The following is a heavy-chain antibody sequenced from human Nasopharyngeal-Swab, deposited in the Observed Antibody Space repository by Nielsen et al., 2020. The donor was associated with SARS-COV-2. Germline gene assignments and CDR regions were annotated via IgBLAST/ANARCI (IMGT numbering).Heavy chain of an antibody. V-gene: IGHV4-31*02. CDR3: ARGGGYSYGTWVWFDP. CDR2: IYYSGRT. Sequence: WIRKPPGKGLEWIGYIYYSGRTYYKPSLKSRVTISVDTSKNRFSLKLSSVTAADKAVYYCARGGGYSYGTWVWFDPWGQGTLVTVSS. J-gene: IGHJ5*02. D-gene: IGHD5-18*01.